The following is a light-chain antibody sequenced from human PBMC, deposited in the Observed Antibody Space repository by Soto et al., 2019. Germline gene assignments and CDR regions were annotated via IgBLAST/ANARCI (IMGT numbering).Light chain of an antibody. V-gene: IGKV1-39*01. CDR1: QSIGTN. CDR2: DAS. CDR3: QQYYSFPRT. J-gene: IGKJ2*01. Sequence: DIQMTQSPSSLSASVGDRVTITCRASQSIGTNLNWYHQKPGKAPNLLIYDASSLQSGVPSRFSGSGSGKDFTLTISSLKPEDFATYFCQQYYSFPRTFGQGTKVDIK.